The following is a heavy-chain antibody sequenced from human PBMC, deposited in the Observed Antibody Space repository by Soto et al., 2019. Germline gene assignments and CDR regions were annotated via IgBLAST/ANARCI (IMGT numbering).Heavy chain of an antibody. Sequence: GGSLRLSCAASGFTFSDSYMSWIRQAPGKGLEWVSYISSSGSTIYYADSVKGRFTISRDNAKNSLYLQMNSLRAEDTAVYYCARDHGRLAAGPFSGGNHYCMYVQGKGTRGTVSS. J-gene: IGHJ6*04. V-gene: IGHV3-11*01. CDR2: ISSSGSTI. CDR1: GFTFSDSY. D-gene: IGHD2-15*01. CDR3: ARDHGRLAAGPFSGGNHYCMYV.